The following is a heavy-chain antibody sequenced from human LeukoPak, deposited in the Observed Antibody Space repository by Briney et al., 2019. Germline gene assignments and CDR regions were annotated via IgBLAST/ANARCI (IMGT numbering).Heavy chain of an antibody. CDR2: ISGSGGST. CDR3: AKGPYRGTGPALDY. D-gene: IGHD3-10*01. V-gene: IGHV3-23*01. J-gene: IGHJ4*02. Sequence: GGSLRLSCAASGFTFSSYAMSWVRQAPGKGLEWVSAISGSGGSTYYADSVKGRFTISRDNSKNTLYLQMNSLRAEDTAVYYCAKGPYRGTGPALDYWGQGTLVTVSS. CDR1: GFTFSSYA.